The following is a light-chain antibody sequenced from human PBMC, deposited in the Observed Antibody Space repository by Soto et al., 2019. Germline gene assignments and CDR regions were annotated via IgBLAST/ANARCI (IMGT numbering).Light chain of an antibody. Sequence: QSALTQPASVSGSPGQSITISCTGTSSDVGSYNLVSWYQQHPGKAPKHMIYEGSKRPSGVSNRFSGSKSGNTASLTISGLQAEDEADYYCCSYAGSSTFDVVFGGGTQLTVL. CDR2: EGS. J-gene: IGLJ2*01. V-gene: IGLV2-23*03. CDR3: CSYAGSSTFDVV. CDR1: SSDVGSYNL.